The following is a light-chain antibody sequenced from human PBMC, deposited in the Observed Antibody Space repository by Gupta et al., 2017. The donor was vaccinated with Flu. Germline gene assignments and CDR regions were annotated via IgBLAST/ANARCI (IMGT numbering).Light chain of an antibody. V-gene: IGKV1-39*01. Sequence: DLQVTQSPSSLSASVGDKVIITCRTNGGIFKEYINWYQLRPGSPPRLLISGESGLKRGVPSRFSGSGSGAXYTLTIXNLQPEDFATYVCQQSFTIPFTFGXGTKLEMK. CDR3: QQSFTIPFT. CDR1: GGIFKEY. J-gene: IGKJ2*01. CDR2: GES.